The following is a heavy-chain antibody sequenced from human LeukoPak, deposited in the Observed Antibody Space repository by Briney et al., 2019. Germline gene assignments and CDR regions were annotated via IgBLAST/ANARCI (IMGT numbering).Heavy chain of an antibody. CDR2: INHSGST. CDR1: GGSFSGYY. V-gene: IGHV4-34*01. J-gene: IGHJ4*02. Sequence: SETLSLTCAVYGGSFSGYYWSWIRQPPGKGLEWIGEINHSGSTNYNPSLKSRVTISVDTSKNQFSLKLSSLTAADTAVYYCARRPRSALAYSGRPKWGYFDYWGQGTLVTVSS. D-gene: IGHD5-12*01. CDR3: ARRPRSALAYSGRPKWGYFDY.